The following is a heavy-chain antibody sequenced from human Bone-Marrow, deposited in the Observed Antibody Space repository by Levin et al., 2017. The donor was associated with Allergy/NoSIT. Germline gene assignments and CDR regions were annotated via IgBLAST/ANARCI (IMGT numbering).Heavy chain of an antibody. CDR3: ARGHYTFYHGMDV. Sequence: QPGESLKISCVASGFTFSHYGMHWVRQAPGKGLEWVAVIWYDGSNKYYADSVRGRFTISRDNSNNTLYLQMNSLRAEDTALYFCARGHYTFYHGMDVWGQGTTVTVSS. J-gene: IGHJ6*01. V-gene: IGHV3-33*01. CDR2: IWYDGSNK. CDR1: GFTFSHYG. D-gene: IGHD3-10*01.